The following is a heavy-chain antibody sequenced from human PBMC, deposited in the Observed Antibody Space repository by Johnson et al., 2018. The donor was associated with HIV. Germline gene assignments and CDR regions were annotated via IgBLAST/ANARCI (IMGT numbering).Heavy chain of an antibody. CDR3: ARDPVWDAFDI. J-gene: IGHJ3*02. V-gene: IGHV3-66*01. CDR1: GFTVSDYY. Sequence: VQLVESGGGLVQPGGSLRLSCAASGFTVSDYYMSWVRQAPGKGLEWVSLISTGGSPYYADSVKDRFTISRDKSKNTLFLQMNGLRVEDTAVYYCARDPVWDAFDIWGQGTIVTVSS. CDR2: ISTGGSP.